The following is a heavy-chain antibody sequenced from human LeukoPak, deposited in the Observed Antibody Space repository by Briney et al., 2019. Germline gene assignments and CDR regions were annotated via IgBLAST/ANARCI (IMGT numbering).Heavy chain of an antibody. CDR2: IGYDGVEK. Sequence: GGSLRLSCVVSGFTFSSYPFHWVRQAPGKGLEWVAVIGYDGVEKYYADSVTGRFTIARDDSKSTLYLQMNSLRGEDTAVYYCARDFLIGAPDYRDHWGKGTLVSVSS. CDR1: GFTFSSYP. J-gene: IGHJ4*02. CDR3: ARDFLIGAPDYRDH. D-gene: IGHD3-22*01. V-gene: IGHV3-30-3*01.